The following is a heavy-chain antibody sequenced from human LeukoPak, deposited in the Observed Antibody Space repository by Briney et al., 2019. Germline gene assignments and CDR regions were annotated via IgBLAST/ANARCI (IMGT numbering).Heavy chain of an antibody. J-gene: IGHJ4*02. CDR1: GCTFSSYA. V-gene: IGHV3-23*01. CDR2: ISGSGGST. D-gene: IGHD2-2*01. Sequence: GESLTLSCAASGCTFSSYAMSWVRQSPGKGLEWVSAISGSGGSTYYADSVKGRFTISRDNSKNTLYLQMNSLRAEDTAVYYCAKLPGDVVVPAAMSPPGYWGQGTLVTVSS. CDR3: AKLPGDVVVPAAMSPPGY.